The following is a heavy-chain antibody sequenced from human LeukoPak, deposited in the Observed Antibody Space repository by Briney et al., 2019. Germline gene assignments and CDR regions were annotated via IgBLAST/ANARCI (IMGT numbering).Heavy chain of an antibody. D-gene: IGHD3-22*01. Sequence: PGRSLRLSCAASGFTFDDYAMHWVRQAPGKGLEWVSGISWNSGSIGYADSVKGRFTISRDNAKNSLYLQMNSLRAEDMALYYCAKDCGSSGYYGSRGAFDIWGQGTMVTVSS. CDR1: GFTFDDYA. J-gene: IGHJ3*02. CDR2: ISWNSGSI. CDR3: AKDCGSSGYYGSRGAFDI. V-gene: IGHV3-9*03.